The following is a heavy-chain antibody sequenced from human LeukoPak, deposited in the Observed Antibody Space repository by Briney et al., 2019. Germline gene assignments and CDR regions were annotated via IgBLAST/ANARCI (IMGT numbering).Heavy chain of an antibody. CDR1: AFTFSTYG. D-gene: IGHD2-8*01. J-gene: IGHJ6*03. CDR3: AKDRCSNGVGCYYYYMDV. V-gene: IGHV3-30*02. CDR2: IRYDGVDK. Sequence: GGSLRLSCAASAFTFSTYGMHWVRQAPGKGLEWVAFIRYDGVDKYYADSVKGRFTISRDNSKNTLYLEMNSLIPEDTALYYCAKDRCSNGVGCYYYYMDVWGKGTTVTISS.